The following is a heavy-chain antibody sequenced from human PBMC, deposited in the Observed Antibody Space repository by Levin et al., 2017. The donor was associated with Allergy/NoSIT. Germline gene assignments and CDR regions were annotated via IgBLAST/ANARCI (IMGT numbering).Heavy chain of an antibody. D-gene: IGHD3-3*01. CDR2: IKQDESEK. Sequence: AGGSLRLSCAASGFTFSSYWMSWVRQAPGKGLEWVANIKQDESEKFYVDSVKGRFTISRDNAKNSLYLQMNSLRVEDTAVYYCARDSLLGVGHRHSGGDYWGQGTLVTVSS. CDR1: GFTFSSYW. CDR3: ARDSLLGVGHRHSGGDY. J-gene: IGHJ4*02. V-gene: IGHV3-7*03.